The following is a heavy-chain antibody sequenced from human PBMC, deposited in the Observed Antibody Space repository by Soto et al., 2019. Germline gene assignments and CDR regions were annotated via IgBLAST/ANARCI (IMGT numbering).Heavy chain of an antibody. CDR2: IHHRGNT. V-gene: IGHV4-31*03. J-gene: IGHJ3*01. CDR1: GGSISSGDYY. Sequence: QVQLQQSGPGLVKPSQTLSLTCTVSGGSISSGDYYWNWIRQHPEKGLEWIGSIHHRGNTYYSPSLESRISISIDTSKNQFSLRLSSVTAADTAVYYCAREGGSYDSGGFLIRGAFDVWGQGTTVTVSP. CDR3: AREGGSYDSGGFLIRGAFDV. D-gene: IGHD3-22*01.